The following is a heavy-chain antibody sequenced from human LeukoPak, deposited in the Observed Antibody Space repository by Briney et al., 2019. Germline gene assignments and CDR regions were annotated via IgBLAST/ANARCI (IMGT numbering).Heavy chain of an antibody. Sequence: SETLSLTCAVSGGSITSGGYSWSWIRQPPGKGLEWIGYIYHSGSTYYNPSLKSRVTISVDRSKNQFSLKLNSVTAADTAVYYCAGSIAAAGTDDAFDIWGQGTMVTVSS. V-gene: IGHV4-30-2*01. J-gene: IGHJ3*02. D-gene: IGHD6-13*01. CDR1: GGSITSGGYS. CDR3: AGSIAAAGTDDAFDI. CDR2: IYHSGST.